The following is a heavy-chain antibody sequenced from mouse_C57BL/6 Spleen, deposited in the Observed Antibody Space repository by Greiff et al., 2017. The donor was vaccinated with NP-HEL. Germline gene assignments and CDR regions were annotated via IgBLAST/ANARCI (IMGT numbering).Heavy chain of an antibody. CDR3: ARGYDDFFAY. Sequence: EVHLVESGGGLVKPGGSLKLSCAASGFTFSDYGMHWVRQAPEKGLEWVAYISSGSSTIYYADTVKGRFTISRDNAKNTLFLQMTSLRSADTAMYYCARGYDDFFAYWGQGTLVTVSA. CDR1: GFTFSDYG. D-gene: IGHD2-2*01. J-gene: IGHJ3*01. CDR2: ISSGSSTI. V-gene: IGHV5-17*01.